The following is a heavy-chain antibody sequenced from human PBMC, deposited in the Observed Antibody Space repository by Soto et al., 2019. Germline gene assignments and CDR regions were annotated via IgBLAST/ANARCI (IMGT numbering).Heavy chain of an antibody. J-gene: IGHJ5*02. Sequence: PSETLSLTCAVYGGSFSGYYWSWIRQPPGKGLEWIGEINHSGSTNYNPSLKSRVTISVDTSKNQFSLKLSSVTAADTAVYYCARPGAVPAAMGWFDPWGQGTLVTVSS. CDR1: GGSFSGYY. V-gene: IGHV4-34*01. D-gene: IGHD2-2*01. CDR3: ARPGAVPAAMGWFDP. CDR2: INHSGST.